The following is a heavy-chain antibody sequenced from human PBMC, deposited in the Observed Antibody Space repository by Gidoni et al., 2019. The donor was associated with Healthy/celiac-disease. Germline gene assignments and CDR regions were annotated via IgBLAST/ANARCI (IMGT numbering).Heavy chain of an antibody. CDR1: GFTFSSYA. D-gene: IGHD5-18*01. Sequence: EVQLLESGGGLVQPGGSLILSCSASGFTFSSYAMSWVLQAPGKGLEWVSAIIGSGGSTYYADSVKGRFTISRDNSKNTLYLQMNSLRAEDTAVYYCAKERGYSLDYWGQGTLVTVSS. CDR3: AKERGYSLDY. CDR2: IIGSGGST. J-gene: IGHJ4*02. V-gene: IGHV3-23*01.